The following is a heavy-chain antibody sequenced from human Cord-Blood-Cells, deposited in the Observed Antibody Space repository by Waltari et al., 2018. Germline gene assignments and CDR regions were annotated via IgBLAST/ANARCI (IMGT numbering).Heavy chain of an antibody. J-gene: IGHJ5*02. CDR2: ST. Sequence: STNYNPSLKSRVTISVDTSKNQFSLKLSSVTAADTAVYYCARDRATAYYDFWSGYYNRRDSLRFDPWGQGTLVTVSS. CDR3: ARDRATAYYDFWSGYYNRRDSLRFDP. D-gene: IGHD3-3*01. V-gene: IGHV4-59*01.